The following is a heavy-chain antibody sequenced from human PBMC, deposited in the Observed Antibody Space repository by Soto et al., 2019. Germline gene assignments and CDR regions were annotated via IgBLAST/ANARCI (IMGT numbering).Heavy chain of an antibody. CDR1: GYTFTRYG. Sequence: QGHLVQSGAEVKKPGTSVKVSCKASGYTFTRYGISWVRQAPGPGLEWMGWISGYNGDTNYAQNLQGRVTMTIDTSTSTAYMELRSLTSDDTAVYYCAKNGQPPYYYYGLDVWGQGTTVTVSS. J-gene: IGHJ6*02. CDR3: AKNGQPPYYYYGLDV. CDR2: ISGYNGDT. V-gene: IGHV1-18*01. D-gene: IGHD2-8*01.